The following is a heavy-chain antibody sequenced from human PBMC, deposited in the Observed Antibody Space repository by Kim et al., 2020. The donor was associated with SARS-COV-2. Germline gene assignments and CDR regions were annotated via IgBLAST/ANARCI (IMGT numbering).Heavy chain of an antibody. CDR1: GYTFSAYH. D-gene: IGHD3-16*01. V-gene: IGHV1-2*05. CDR3: ARGLAGDPVGFDT. Sequence: ASVKVSCKASGYTFSAYHVHWLRQAPGQGLEFLGLLTPYPFFPKYSKYFQYRVTMTTDTYISNAYMELSGLTSDDTVVYYCARGLAGDPVGFDTWGQGTLVTGSS. CDR2: LTPYPFFP. J-gene: IGHJ5*02.